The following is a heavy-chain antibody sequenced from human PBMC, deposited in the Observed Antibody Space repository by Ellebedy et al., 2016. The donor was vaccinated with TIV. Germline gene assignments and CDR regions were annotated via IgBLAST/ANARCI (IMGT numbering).Heavy chain of an antibody. V-gene: IGHV4-34*01. CDR1: GGSFSDYY. J-gene: IGHJ4*02. CDR3: ARGGTFSHGLWYFDY. Sequence: SETLSLTCAVYGGSFSDYYWSWIRQPPGKGLEWIGEINHSGNTNYNPSLKSRVTISVDTSKNQFSLNLNSVTAADTAAYYCARGGTFSHGLWYFDYWGQGTLVTVSS. D-gene: IGHD5-18*01. CDR2: INHSGNT.